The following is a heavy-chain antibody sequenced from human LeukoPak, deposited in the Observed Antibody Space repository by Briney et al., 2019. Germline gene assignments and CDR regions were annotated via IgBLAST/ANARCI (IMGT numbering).Heavy chain of an antibody. Sequence: PGGSLRLSCAASGFTFDDYGMSWVRQVPGKGLEWVSGINWNGGTTSYVDSVKGRFTISRDNAKNSLYLQMNSLRAEDTALYYCARSPGYSYGYVDYWGQGALVTVSS. CDR2: INWNGGTT. J-gene: IGHJ4*02. CDR1: GFTFDDYG. CDR3: ARSPGYSYGYVDY. D-gene: IGHD5-18*01. V-gene: IGHV3-20*04.